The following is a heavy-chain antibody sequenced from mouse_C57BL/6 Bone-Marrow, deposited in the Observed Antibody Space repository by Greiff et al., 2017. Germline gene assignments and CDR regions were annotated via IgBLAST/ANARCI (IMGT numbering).Heavy chain of an antibody. V-gene: IGHV1-18*01. CDR2: INPNNGGT. J-gene: IGHJ2*01. D-gene: IGHD2-1*01. CDR1: GYTFTDYN. CDR3: ARLYYGNYGGYFDY. Sequence: EVKLVESGPELVKPGASVKIPCKASGYTFTDYNMDWVKQSHGKSLEWIGDINPNNGGTIYNQKFKGKATLTVDKSSSTAYMELRSLTSEDTAVYYCARLYYGNYGGYFDYWGQGTTLTVSS.